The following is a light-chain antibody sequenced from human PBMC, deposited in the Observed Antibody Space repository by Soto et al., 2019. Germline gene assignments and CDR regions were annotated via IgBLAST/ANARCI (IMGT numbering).Light chain of an antibody. CDR2: AAS. CDR1: QSIFRS. V-gene: IGKV1-39*01. J-gene: IGKJ1*01. Sequence: DIQMTQSPPSLSASVGDRVTITCRASQSIFRSLNWYQQKPGKAPKLLIYAASNLQSGVPSRFSGRESGTDFILTISSLQPEDFATYYCQQIYAAPVTFGQGTKVEIK. CDR3: QQIYAAPVT.